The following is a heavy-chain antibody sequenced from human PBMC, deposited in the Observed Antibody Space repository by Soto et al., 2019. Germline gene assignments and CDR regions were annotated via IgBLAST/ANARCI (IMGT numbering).Heavy chain of an antibody. Sequence: PGGSLRLSCAASGFTFSSYAMSWVRQSPGKGLEWVSVIGGRGGSPYYADSVKDRFTMSRDNSNNTLYLQMNSLRADDTAVYYCAQAASEWLLSPTEYYQHWGQGTLVTVSS. CDR2: IGGRGGSP. D-gene: IGHD3-3*01. J-gene: IGHJ1*01. V-gene: IGHV3-23*01. CDR1: GFTFSSYA. CDR3: AQAASEWLLSPTEYYQH.